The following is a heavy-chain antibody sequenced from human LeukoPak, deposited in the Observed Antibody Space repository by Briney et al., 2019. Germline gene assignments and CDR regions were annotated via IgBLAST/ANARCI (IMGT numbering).Heavy chain of an antibody. CDR1: GGSISSYY. CDR2: IYTSGST. J-gene: IGHJ6*03. CDR3: ARGGCSGGSCYSSIEYYYYYMDV. Sequence: SETLSLTCTVSGGSISSYYWSWIRQPAGKGLEWIGRIYTSGSTNYNTSLKSRVTMSVDTSKNHFSRKLSSVTAADTAVYYCARGGCSGGSCYSSIEYYYYYMDVWGKGTTVTASS. V-gene: IGHV4-4*07. D-gene: IGHD2-15*01.